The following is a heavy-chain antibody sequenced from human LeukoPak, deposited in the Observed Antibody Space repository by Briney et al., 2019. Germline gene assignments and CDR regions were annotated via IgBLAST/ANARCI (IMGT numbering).Heavy chain of an antibody. CDR3: AKDSYGFFVGHFDP. D-gene: IGHD3-3*01. CDR1: GFTFSSYA. Sequence: GGSLRLSCTASGFTFSSYAMSWVRQAPGKGLEWVSAISGSGGSAYCADSVKGRFTISRDNSKNTLYLQMNSLRAEDTAVYYCAKDSYGFFVGHFDPWGQGTLVTVSS. CDR2: ISGSGGSA. V-gene: IGHV3-23*01. J-gene: IGHJ5*02.